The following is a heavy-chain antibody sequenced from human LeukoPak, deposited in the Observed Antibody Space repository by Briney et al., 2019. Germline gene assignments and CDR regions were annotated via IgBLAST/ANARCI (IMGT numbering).Heavy chain of an antibody. CDR3: AKDMSSDWYGGPDY. CDR2: IYSGGST. V-gene: IGHV3-66*01. J-gene: IGHJ4*02. Sequence: GGSLRLSCAASGFIVSNNYMSWVRQAPGKGLEWVSLIYSGGSTYYADSVKGRFTISRDNSKNTLYLQMNSLRAEDTAVYYCAKDMSSDWYGGPDYWGQGTLVTVSS. D-gene: IGHD3-10*01. CDR1: GFIVSNNY.